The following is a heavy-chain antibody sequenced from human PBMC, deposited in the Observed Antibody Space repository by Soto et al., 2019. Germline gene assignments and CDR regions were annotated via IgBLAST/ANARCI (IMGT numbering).Heavy chain of an antibody. D-gene: IGHD3-10*01. V-gene: IGHV1-18*01. CDR3: ARLLRITMVRDWSLPPPPTDNWFDP. J-gene: IGHJ5*02. Sequence: QVQLVQSGAEVKKPGASEKVSCKASGDTFTNFDISWVRQAPGQGLEWMGWISTYNGDTNYAQKLQGRVTMTTDTSTTTAYMGVGSLRSEDPAVYDCARLLRITMVRDWSLPPPPTDNWFDPWGQGTLVTVSS. CDR2: ISTYNGDT. CDR1: GDTFTNFD.